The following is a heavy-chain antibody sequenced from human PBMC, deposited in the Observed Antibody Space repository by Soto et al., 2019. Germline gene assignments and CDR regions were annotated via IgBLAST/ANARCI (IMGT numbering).Heavy chain of an antibody. CDR3: ATDSPHYDILTGYSYFDY. CDR1: GFSFYDYG. Sequence: EVRLVESGGGLVRPGGSLRLSCAASGFSFYDYGISWVRQAPGKGLEWVSGINWNGDSKGYADSVKGRFTISRDNAKSSLYLQMNSLRADDTALYYCATDSPHYDILTGYSYFDYWGQGTLVTVSS. D-gene: IGHD3-9*01. V-gene: IGHV3-20*04. J-gene: IGHJ4*02. CDR2: INWNGDSK.